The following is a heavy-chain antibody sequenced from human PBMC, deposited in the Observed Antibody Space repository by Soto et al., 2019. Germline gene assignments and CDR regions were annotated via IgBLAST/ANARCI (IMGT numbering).Heavy chain of an antibody. Sequence: PGGSLILSCAASAISFNTYGLTWVRQAPGKGLEWVSTVTVTGGSTYYADSVKGRFTISRDRSNYTVSLLLNSLRVEDTAIYYCAGQRSPEGWFDPWGQGTLVTSPQ. CDR3: AGQRSPEGWFDP. J-gene: IGHJ5*02. D-gene: IGHD3-10*01. CDR2: VTVTGGST. CDR1: AISFNTYG. V-gene: IGHV3-23*01.